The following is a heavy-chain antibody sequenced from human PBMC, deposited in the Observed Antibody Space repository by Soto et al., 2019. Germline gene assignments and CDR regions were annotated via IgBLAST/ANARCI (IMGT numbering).Heavy chain of an antibody. Sequence: QVQLVQSGAEVKKPGSSVKVSCKASGGTFSSYAISWVRQAPGQGLEWMGGIIPICGTANYAQKFQGRVTITADEYTSTAYMELRSLRSEDTAVYYCARDVTSSGYFLYYFDYWGHGTLVTVSS. V-gene: IGHV1-69*01. CDR3: ARDVTSSGYFLYYFDY. CDR2: IIPICGTA. D-gene: IGHD3-22*01. CDR1: GGTFSSYA. J-gene: IGHJ4*01.